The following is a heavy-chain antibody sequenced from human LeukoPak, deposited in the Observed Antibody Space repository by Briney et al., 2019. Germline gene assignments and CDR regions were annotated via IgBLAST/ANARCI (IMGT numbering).Heavy chain of an antibody. V-gene: IGHV4-4*07. J-gene: IGHJ4*02. Sequence: PSETLSLTCTVSGGSISSYYWSWIRQPAGKGLEWIRRIYTSGSTNYNPSLKSRVTMSVDTSKNQFSLKLSSVTAADTAVYYCARDRYGSGSYNYFDYWGQGTLVTVSS. CDR1: GGSISSYY. D-gene: IGHD3-10*01. CDR3: ARDRYGSGSYNYFDY. CDR2: IYTSGST.